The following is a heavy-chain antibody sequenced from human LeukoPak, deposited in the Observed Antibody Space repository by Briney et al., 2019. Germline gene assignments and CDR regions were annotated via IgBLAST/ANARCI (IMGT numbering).Heavy chain of an antibody. CDR1: GFTTHYW. V-gene: IGHV3-7*01. CDR2: IDRDGRVQ. CDR3: TGGRDKVLSGEYYYYMDV. J-gene: IGHJ6*03. Sequence: GGSLRLSCTASGFTTHYWLNWVRQSPGKGLEWVANIDRDGRVQHYVDSVEGRFTISRDSAKNSLALQMHSLRAEDTAVYYCTGGRDKVLSGEYYYYMDVWGTGTTVTVSS. D-gene: IGHD2/OR15-2a*01.